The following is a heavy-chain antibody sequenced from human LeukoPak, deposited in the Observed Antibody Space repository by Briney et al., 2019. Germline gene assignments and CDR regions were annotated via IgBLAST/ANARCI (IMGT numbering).Heavy chain of an antibody. CDR2: IYYSGST. J-gene: IGHJ4*02. D-gene: IGHD3-22*01. CDR3: ARAGDSSGYEYYFDY. V-gene: IGHV4-39*07. CDR1: GGSISSSSYY. Sequence: SKTLSLTCTVSGGSISSSSYYWGWIRQPPGKGLEWIGSIYYSGSTYYNPSLKSRVTISVDTSKNQFSLKLNSVTAADTAVYYCARAGDSSGYEYYFDYWGQGTLVTVSS.